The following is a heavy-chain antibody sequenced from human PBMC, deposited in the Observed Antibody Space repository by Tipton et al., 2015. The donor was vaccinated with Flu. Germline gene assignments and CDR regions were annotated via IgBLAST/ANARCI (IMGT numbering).Heavy chain of an antibody. V-gene: IGHV4-34*01. J-gene: IGHJ5*02. CDR1: GGSFSGYY. CDR3: ARGSWEVRFDP. D-gene: IGHD1-26*01. Sequence: LRLSCAVYGGSFSGYYWSWIRQSPGKGLEWIGEINQSGRPNYNPSLKNRVTISVDTSKNRFSLSLTSVTAADTAMYYCARGSWEVRFDPWGQGTLVTVSS. CDR2: INQSGRP.